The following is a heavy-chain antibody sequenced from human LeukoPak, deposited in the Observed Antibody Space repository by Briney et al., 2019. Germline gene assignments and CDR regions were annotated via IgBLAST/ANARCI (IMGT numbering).Heavy chain of an antibody. CDR3: AREIATIFGVVTYYYGMDV. CDR1: GFTFSSYW. CDR2: IKQDGSEK. D-gene: IGHD3-3*01. J-gene: IGHJ6*02. Sequence: PGGSLRLSCAASGFTFSSYWMSWVRQAPGEGLEWVANIKQDGSEKYYVDSVKGRFTISRDNAKNSLYLQMNSLRAEDTAVYYCAREIATIFGVVTYYYGMDVWGQGTTVTVSS. V-gene: IGHV3-7*03.